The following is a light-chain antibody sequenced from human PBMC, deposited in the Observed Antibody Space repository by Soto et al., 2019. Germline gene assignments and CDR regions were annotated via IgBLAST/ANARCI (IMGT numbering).Light chain of an antibody. CDR2: EVS. CDR1: SSDVGGYNY. V-gene: IGLV2-14*01. Sequence: QSALTQPASVSGSPGQSITIFCTGTSSDVGGYNYVSWYQQHPGKAPELMIYEVSNRPSGVSNRFSGSKSGNTASLTISGLQAEDEADYYCSSYTSSSTRVFGTGTKVTVL. CDR3: SSYTSSSTRV. J-gene: IGLJ1*01.